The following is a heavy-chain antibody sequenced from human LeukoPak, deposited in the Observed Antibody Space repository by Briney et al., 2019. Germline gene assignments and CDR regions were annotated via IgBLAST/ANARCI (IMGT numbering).Heavy chain of an antibody. D-gene: IGHD1-26*01. V-gene: IGHV3-53*01. J-gene: IGHJ5*02. CDR3: ARVQVVGATRWFDA. Sequence: PGGSLRLSCAVSGFTVSSNYMSWVRQAPGKGLEWVSIIFSGGSTYYTDSVRGRITISRDNSKNTLFLQMNSLRAEDTAVYYCARVQVVGATRWFDAWGQGTLVTVSS. CDR2: IFSGGST. CDR1: GFTVSSNY.